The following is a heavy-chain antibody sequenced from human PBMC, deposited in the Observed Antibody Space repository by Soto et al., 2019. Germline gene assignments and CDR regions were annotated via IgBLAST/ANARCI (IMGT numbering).Heavy chain of an antibody. Sequence: QVQLQQWGAGLLKPSETLSLTCAVYGGSFSGYYWSWIRQPPGKGLEWIGEINHSGSTNYNPSLKSRVTISVDTSKNQFSLKLSSVTAAHTAVYYCARGLPRWLQLPYWFDPWGQGTLVTVSS. CDR2: INHSGST. V-gene: IGHV4-34*01. CDR3: ARGLPRWLQLPYWFDP. CDR1: GGSFSGYY. D-gene: IGHD5-12*01. J-gene: IGHJ5*02.